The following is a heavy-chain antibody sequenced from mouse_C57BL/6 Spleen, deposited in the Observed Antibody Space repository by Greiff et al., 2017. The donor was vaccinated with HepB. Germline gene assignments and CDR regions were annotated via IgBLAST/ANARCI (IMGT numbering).Heavy chain of an antibody. D-gene: IGHD2-3*01. Sequence: EVKLMESGPGLVKPSQSLSLTCSVTGYSITSGYYWNWIRQFPGNKLEWMGYISYDGSNNYNPSLKNRISITRDTSKNQSFLKLNSVTTEDTATYYCARGGYYVAYWGQGTLVTVSA. CDR2: ISYDGSN. CDR3: ARGGYYVAY. J-gene: IGHJ3*01. V-gene: IGHV3-6*01. CDR1: GYSITSGYY.